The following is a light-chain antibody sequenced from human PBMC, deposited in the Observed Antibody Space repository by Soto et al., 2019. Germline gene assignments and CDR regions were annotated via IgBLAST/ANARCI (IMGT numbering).Light chain of an antibody. CDR3: LLSYSGALYV. Sequence: QAVVTQEPSLTVSPGGTVTLTCGSSTGAVTSGHYPYWFQQKPGQAPRTLIYDTSNKHSWTPTRFSGSLLGDKAALTLSGAQPENEAEYYCLLSYSGALYVFGTETKLTVL. CDR1: TGAVTSGHY. CDR2: DTS. J-gene: IGLJ1*01. V-gene: IGLV7-46*01.